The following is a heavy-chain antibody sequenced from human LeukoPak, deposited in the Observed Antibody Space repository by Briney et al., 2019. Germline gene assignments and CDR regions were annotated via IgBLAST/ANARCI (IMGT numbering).Heavy chain of an antibody. CDR3: ARGNTSIKYFQH. Sequence: SETLSLTCAVYGGSFSGYYWSWIRQPPGKGLEWIGEINHSGSTNYNPSLKSRVTISVDTSKNQFSLKLSSATAADTAVYYCARGNTSIKYFQHWGQGTLVTVSS. V-gene: IGHV4-34*01. CDR1: GGSFSGYY. J-gene: IGHJ1*01. D-gene: IGHD5-18*01. CDR2: INHSGST.